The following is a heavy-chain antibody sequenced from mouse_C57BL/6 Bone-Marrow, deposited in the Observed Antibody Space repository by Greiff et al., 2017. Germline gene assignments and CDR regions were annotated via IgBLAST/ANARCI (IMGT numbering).Heavy chain of an antibody. J-gene: IGHJ3*01. CDR3: TFYSKWTWFAY. Sequence: VQLQQSGAELVRPGASVKLSCTASGFNIKDDYMHWVKQRPEQGLEWIGWIDPENGDTEYASKSQGKATITADTSSNTAYLQLSSLTSEDTAVYYCTFYSKWTWFAYWGQGTLVTVSA. CDR2: IDPENGDT. CDR1: GFNIKDDY. D-gene: IGHD2-5*01. V-gene: IGHV14-4*01.